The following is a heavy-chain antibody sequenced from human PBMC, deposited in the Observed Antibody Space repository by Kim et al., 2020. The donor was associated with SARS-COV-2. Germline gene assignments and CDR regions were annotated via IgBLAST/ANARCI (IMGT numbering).Heavy chain of an antibody. CDR3: ARDPSPYDFWSGSENWFDP. V-gene: IGHV7-4-1*02. CDR1: GYTFTSYA. D-gene: IGHD3-3*01. J-gene: IGHJ5*02. CDR2: INTNTGNP. Sequence: ASVKVSCKASGYTFTSYAMNWVRQAPGQGLEWMGWINTNTGNPTYAQGFTGRFVFSLDTSVSTAYLQISSLKAEDTAVYYCARDPSPYDFWSGSENWFDPWGQGTLVTVSS.